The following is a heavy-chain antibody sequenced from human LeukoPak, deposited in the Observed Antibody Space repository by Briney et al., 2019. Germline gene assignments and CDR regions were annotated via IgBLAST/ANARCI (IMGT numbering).Heavy chain of an antibody. V-gene: IGHV4-4*07. J-gene: IGHJ3*02. CDR3: ARDCPYSSGWLSAFDI. D-gene: IGHD6-19*01. CDR2: IYTSGST. CDR1: GXSISSYY. Sequence: PSETLSLTCTVSGXSISSYYWSWIRQPAGKGLEWIGRIYTSGSTNYNPSLKSRVTMSVDTSKNQFSLKLSSVTAADTAVYYCARDCPYSSGWLSAFDIWGQGTMVTVSS.